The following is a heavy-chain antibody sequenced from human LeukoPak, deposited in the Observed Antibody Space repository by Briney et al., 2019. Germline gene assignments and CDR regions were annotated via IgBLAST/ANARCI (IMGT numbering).Heavy chain of an antibody. Sequence: MAGGSLRLSCAASGFTFSTYSMNWVRQPPGKGLEWIGEINHSGSTNYNPSLKSRVTISVDTSKNQFSLKLSSVTAADTAVYYCARASSGYFDYWGQGTLVTVSS. V-gene: IGHV4-34*01. CDR3: ARASSGYFDY. D-gene: IGHD3-22*01. CDR2: INHSGST. J-gene: IGHJ4*02. CDR1: GFTFSTYS.